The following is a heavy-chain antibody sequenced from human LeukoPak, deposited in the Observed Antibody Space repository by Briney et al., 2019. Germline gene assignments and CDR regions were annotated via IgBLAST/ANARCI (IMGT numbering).Heavy chain of an antibody. J-gene: IGHJ6*02. D-gene: IGHD2-2*01. CDR1: GYTFISYG. CDR3: ARDVEVVPAVAYNYYGMDV. Sequence: ASVKVSCKASGYTFISYGISWVRQAPGQGLEWMGWISAYNGNTNYAQKLQGRVTMTTDTSTTTAYMDLRSLRSDDTAAYYCARDVEVVPAVAYNYYGMDVWGQGTTVTVSS. CDR2: ISAYNGNT. V-gene: IGHV1-18*01.